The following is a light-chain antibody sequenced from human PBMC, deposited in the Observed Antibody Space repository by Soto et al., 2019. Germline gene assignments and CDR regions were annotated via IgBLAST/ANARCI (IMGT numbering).Light chain of an antibody. J-gene: IGKJ1*01. CDR1: QRISRY. CDR3: QQSYSTPT. V-gene: IGKV1-39*01. Sequence: DIQVTQSPSSLSASVGDRVTITCRASQRISRYLNWYQQKPGKAPKLLIYAASTLQSGVPSRFSGSGSGTVFTLTISSLQPEDFATYYCQQSYSTPTFGQGTKVDIK. CDR2: AAS.